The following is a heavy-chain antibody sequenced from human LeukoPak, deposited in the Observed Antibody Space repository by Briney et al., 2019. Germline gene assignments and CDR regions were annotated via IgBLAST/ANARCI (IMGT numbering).Heavy chain of an antibody. CDR3: AREASSGYYAQYMDV. J-gene: IGHJ6*03. V-gene: IGHV4-61*02. CDR1: GGSISSGSYY. Sequence: PSQTLSLTCTVSGGSISSGSYYWSWIRQPAGKGLEWIGRIYTSGSTNYNPSLKSRVTISVDTSKNQFSLKLTSVTAADTAVYYCAREASSGYYAQYMDVWGKGTTVTISS. D-gene: IGHD3-22*01. CDR2: IYTSGST.